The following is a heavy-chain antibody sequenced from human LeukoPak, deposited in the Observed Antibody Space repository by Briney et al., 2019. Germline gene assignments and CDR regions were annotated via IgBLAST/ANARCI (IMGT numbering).Heavy chain of an antibody. CDR3: ARSRAPPMDTYYFDY. V-gene: IGHV4-59*01. CDR1: GGSISSYY. D-gene: IGHD3-10*01. CDR2: IYYSGST. Sequence: SETLSLTCTVSGGSISSYYWSWIRQPPGKGLEWIGYIYYSGSTNYNPSLKSRVTISVDTSKNQFSLKLSSVTAADTVVYYCARSRAPPMDTYYFDYWGQGTLVTVSS. J-gene: IGHJ4*02.